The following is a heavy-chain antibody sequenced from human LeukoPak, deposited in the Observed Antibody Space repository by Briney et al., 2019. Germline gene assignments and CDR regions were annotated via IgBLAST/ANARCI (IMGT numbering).Heavy chain of an antibody. J-gene: IGHJ6*02. CDR2: IWYDGSNK. CDR1: GFTFSSYG. CDR3: ARDPFISLGITVIVGQSMDV. Sequence: GGSLRLSCAASGFTFSSYGMHWVRQAPGKGLEWVAVIWYDGSNKYYADSVKGRFTISRDNSKNTLYLQMNSLRAEDTAVYYCARDPFISLGITVIVGQSMDVWGQGTTVTVSS. D-gene: IGHD3-22*01. V-gene: IGHV3-33*01.